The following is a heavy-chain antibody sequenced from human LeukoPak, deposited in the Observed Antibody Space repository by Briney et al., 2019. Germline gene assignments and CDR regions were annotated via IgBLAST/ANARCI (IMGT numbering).Heavy chain of an antibody. CDR2: MNPNSGNT. Sequence: ASVKVSCKASGYTFTSYDINWVRQATGQGLEWMGWMNPNSGNTGYAQKFQGRVTITRNTSISTAYMELSSLRSEDTAVYYCARGTAARAYYDFWSGYYSHGYYYYMDVWGKGTTVTVSS. V-gene: IGHV1-8*03. D-gene: IGHD3-3*01. CDR3: ARGTAARAYYDFWSGYYSHGYYYYMDV. CDR1: GYTFTSYD. J-gene: IGHJ6*03.